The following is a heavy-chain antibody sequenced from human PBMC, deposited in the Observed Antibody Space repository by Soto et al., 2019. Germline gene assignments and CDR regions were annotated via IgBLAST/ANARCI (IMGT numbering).Heavy chain of an antibody. V-gene: IGHV3-23*01. CDR2: ISGSGRST. CDR1: GFTFSDYD. J-gene: IGHJ5*02. CDR3: ARDRRGVLDR. Sequence: GGSLRLSCAASGFTFSDYDMSWVRQGPGKGLAWVSAISGSGRSTYYADSVKGRFTISRDNSKNTLYLQMNSLRAEDTALYYCARDRRGVLDRWGQGIPVTV.